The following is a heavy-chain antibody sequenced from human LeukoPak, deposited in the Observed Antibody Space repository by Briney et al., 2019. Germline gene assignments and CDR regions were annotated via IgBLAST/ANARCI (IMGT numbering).Heavy chain of an antibody. Sequence: KPSETLSLTCAVNGGSFSGYYWSWIRQPPGKGLEWIGEINHSGSTNYSPSLKSRVTISVDTSKNQFSLKLSSVTAADTAVYYCAREGGSWRRYNWFDPWGQGTLVTVSS. V-gene: IGHV4-34*01. J-gene: IGHJ5*02. CDR1: GGSFSGYY. CDR2: INHSGST. CDR3: AREGGSWRRYNWFDP.